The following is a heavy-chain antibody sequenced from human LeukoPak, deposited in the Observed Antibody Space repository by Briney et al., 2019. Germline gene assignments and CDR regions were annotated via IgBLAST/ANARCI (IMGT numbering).Heavy chain of an antibody. CDR2: ISSSSSTI. CDR1: GFTLSTYT. D-gene: IGHD6-6*01. Sequence: GGSLRLSCAASGFTLSTYTMNWVRQAPGKGLQWFSYISSSSSTIYYADSVKGRFTISRDNAKNSLYLQMNSLIDEDTAVYYCAREYSSSSGRAFDIWGQGTMVTVSS. CDR3: AREYSSSSGRAFDI. V-gene: IGHV3-48*02. J-gene: IGHJ3*02.